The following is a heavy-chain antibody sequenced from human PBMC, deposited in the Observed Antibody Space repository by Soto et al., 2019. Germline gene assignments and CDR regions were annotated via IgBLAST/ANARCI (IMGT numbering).Heavy chain of an antibody. Sequence: PSETLSLTCTVSGGSISSYYWSWIRQPPGKGLEWIGYIYYSGSTNYNPSLKSRVTISVDTSKNQFSLKLSSVTAADTAVYYCASVAVAGTDYYYGMDVWGQGTTVTVSS. D-gene: IGHD6-19*01. CDR3: ASVAVAGTDYYYGMDV. J-gene: IGHJ6*02. CDR1: GGSISSYY. CDR2: IYYSGST. V-gene: IGHV4-59*01.